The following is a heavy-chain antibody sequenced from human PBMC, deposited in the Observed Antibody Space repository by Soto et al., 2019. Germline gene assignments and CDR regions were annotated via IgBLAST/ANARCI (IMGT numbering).Heavy chain of an antibody. CDR3: AKESIAADTYWYFDL. Sequence: EVKLVESGGGLVKPGGSLRLSCAASGFTFSSYSMNWVRQAPGKGLEWVSSISSSSYIYYADSVKGRFTISRDNAKNSLYLQMNSLRAEDTAVYYCAKESIAADTYWYFDLWGRGTLVTVSS. J-gene: IGHJ2*01. D-gene: IGHD6-13*01. V-gene: IGHV3-21*01. CDR1: GFTFSSYS. CDR2: ISSSSYI.